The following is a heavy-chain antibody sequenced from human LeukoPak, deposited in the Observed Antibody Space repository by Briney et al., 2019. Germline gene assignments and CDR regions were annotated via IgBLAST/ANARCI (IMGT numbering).Heavy chain of an antibody. CDR1: GFTVSSNY. V-gene: IGHV3-66*01. CDR3: VRGRAPRHYYGSGSRGAFDI. D-gene: IGHD3-10*01. J-gene: IGHJ4*02. CDR2: IYSGGST. Sequence: AGGSLRLSCAASGFTVSSNYMSWVRQAPGKGLEWVSVIYSGGSTYYADSVKGRFTISRDNSKNTLYLQMNSLRAEDTAVYYCVRGRAPRHYYGSGSRGAFDIWGQGTLVTVSS.